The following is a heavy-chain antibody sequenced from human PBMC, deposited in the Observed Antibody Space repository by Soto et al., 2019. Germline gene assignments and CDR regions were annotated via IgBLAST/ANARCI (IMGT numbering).Heavy chain of an antibody. CDR2: INHSGST. J-gene: IGHJ2*01. V-gene: IGHV4-34*01. Sequence: SETLSLACAVYGGSFSGYYWSWTRQPPGKGLEWIGEINHSGSTNYNPSLKSRVTISVDTSKNQFSLKLSSVTAADTAVYYCARRRIRYYDSSGPWYFDLWGRGTLVTVSS. D-gene: IGHD3-22*01. CDR1: GGSFSGYY. CDR3: ARRRIRYYDSSGPWYFDL.